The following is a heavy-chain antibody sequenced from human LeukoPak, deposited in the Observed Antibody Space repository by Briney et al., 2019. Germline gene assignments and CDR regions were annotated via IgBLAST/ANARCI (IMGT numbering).Heavy chain of an antibody. V-gene: IGHV4-59*01. D-gene: IGHD3-22*01. CDR3: ARGDSYYYDSSGYYY. CDR1: GGSISSYY. Sequence: PSETLSLTCTVSGGSISSYYWSWIRQPPGKGLEWIGSIYYSGSTNYNPSLKSRVTISVDTSKNQFSLKLSSVTAADTAVYYCARGDSYYYDSSGYYYWGQGTLVTVSS. J-gene: IGHJ4*02. CDR2: IYYSGST.